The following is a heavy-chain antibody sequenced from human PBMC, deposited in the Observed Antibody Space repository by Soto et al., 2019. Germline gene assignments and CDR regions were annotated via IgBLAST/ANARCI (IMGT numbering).Heavy chain of an antibody. J-gene: IGHJ4*02. Sequence: GESLKISCKGSGYSFAGYWITWVRQKPGKGLEWMGRIDPSDSQTYYSPSFRGHVTISVTKSITTVFLQWSSLRASDIAMYYCARQIYDSDTGPNFQYYFDSWGQGTPVTVSS. D-gene: IGHD3-22*01. CDR3: ARQIYDSDTGPNFQYYFDS. V-gene: IGHV5-10-1*01. CDR1: GYSFAGYW. CDR2: IDPSDSQT.